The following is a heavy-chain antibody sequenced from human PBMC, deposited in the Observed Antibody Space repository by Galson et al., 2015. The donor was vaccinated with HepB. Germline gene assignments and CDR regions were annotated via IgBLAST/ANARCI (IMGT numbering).Heavy chain of an antibody. D-gene: IGHD3-22*01. CDR3: AKTANYYDSSGYYD. CDR2: ISYDGSNK. V-gene: IGHV3-30*18. CDR1: GFTFSSYG. J-gene: IGHJ4*02. Sequence: SLRLSCAASGFTFSSYGMHWVRQAPGKGLEWVAVISYDGSNKYYADSVKGRFTISRDNSKNTLYLQMNSLRAEDTAVYYCAKTANYYDSSGYYDWGQGTLVTVSS.